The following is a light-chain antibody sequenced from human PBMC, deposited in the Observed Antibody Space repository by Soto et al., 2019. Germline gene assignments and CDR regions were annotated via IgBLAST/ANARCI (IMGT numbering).Light chain of an antibody. CDR2: EVS. V-gene: IGLV2-8*01. CDR3: SSYAGSNNLRV. J-gene: IGLJ2*01. CDR1: SSDGGGYNY. Sequence: QSVLTQPPSASGSPGQSVTISCTGTSSDGGGYNYVSWYQQHPGKAPKLMIYEVSKRPSGVPDRFSGSKSGNTASLTVSGLQAGDEADYYCSSYAGSNNLRVFGGGTKLTVL.